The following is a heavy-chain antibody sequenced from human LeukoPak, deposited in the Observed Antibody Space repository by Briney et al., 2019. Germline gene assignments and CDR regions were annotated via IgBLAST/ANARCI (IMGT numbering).Heavy chain of an antibody. CDR2: ISYDATNK. Sequence: WGSLRLSCAASGFTFINYGMHWVRQAPGKGLEWVAVISYDATNKYYVDSVKGRFTISRDNSKNTLYLQMNSLKTDDTAVYYCANYGDYQYFDYWGNGVTVSASS. V-gene: IGHV3-30*18. CDR3: ANYGDYQYFDY. D-gene: IGHD4-17*01. J-gene: IGHJ4*03. CDR1: GFTFINYG.